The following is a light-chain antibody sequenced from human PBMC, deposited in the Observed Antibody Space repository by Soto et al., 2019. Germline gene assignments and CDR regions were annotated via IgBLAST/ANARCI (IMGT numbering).Light chain of an antibody. CDR3: QQYNTYSSLT. CDR1: QSISSY. Sequence: DIQITQSRSSLSSSVVDRFTITCLSSQSISSYLNWYQQKLGRAPRLLIYDASSLESGVPSRFSGSGYGTEFTLTISSLQPDDFATYYCQQYNTYSSLTFGGGTKVDIK. V-gene: IGKV1-5*01. CDR2: DAS. J-gene: IGKJ4*01.